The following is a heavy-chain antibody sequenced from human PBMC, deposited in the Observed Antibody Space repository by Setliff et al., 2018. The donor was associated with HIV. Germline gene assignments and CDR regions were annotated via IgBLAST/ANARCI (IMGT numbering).Heavy chain of an antibody. D-gene: IGHD6-19*01. CDR2: INHSGST. CDR1: GGSFSSYY. V-gene: IGHV4-34*01. Sequence: SETLSLTCAVYGGSFSSYYWIWIRQPPGKGLEWIGEINHSGSTAYNPSLKSRVTISVDTSKNQFSLKLSSVTAADTAVYYCARGAIAVAGISYYYYGMDVWGQGTTVTVSS. J-gene: IGHJ6*02. CDR3: ARGAIAVAGISYYYYGMDV.